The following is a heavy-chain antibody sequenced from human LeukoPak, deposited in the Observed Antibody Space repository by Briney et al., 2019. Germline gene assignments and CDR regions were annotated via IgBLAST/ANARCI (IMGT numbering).Heavy chain of an antibody. D-gene: IGHD6-6*01. CDR1: GGSISTFY. CDR2: IDYSGSA. CDR3: ARDSSSTLNDY. V-gene: IGHV4-59*12. Sequence: SETLSLTCTVSGGSISTFYWSWVRQPPGKGLEYIGYIDYSGSANYNPSLKSRVTISVDTSKNQFSLKLSSVIAADTAVYYCARDSSSTLNDYWGQGTLVTVSS. J-gene: IGHJ4*02.